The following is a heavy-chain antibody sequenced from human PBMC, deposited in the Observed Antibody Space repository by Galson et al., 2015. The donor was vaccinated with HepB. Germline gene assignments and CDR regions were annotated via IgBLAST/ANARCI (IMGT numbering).Heavy chain of an antibody. V-gene: IGHV1-2*02. Sequence: SVKVSCKASGYTFTGYYMHWVRQAPGQGLEWMGWINPNSGGTNYAQKFQGRVTMTRDTSISTAYMEQSRLRSDDTAVYYCARGRTFLVGMDVWGQGTTVTVSS. CDR2: INPNSGGT. CDR1: GYTFTGYY. D-gene: IGHD3-16*01. J-gene: IGHJ6*02. CDR3: ARGRTFLVGMDV.